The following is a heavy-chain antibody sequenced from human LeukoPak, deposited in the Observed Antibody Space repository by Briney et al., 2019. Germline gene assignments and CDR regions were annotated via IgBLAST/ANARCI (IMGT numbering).Heavy chain of an antibody. D-gene: IGHD3-10*01. Sequence: SETLSLTCTVSGYSISSGYYWGWIRQPPGKGLEWIGSMYHSGSTYYNPSLQSRVTISVDTSKNQFSLKLNSVTAADTAVYYCARGLKVYGSGSYLGYWGQGTLVTVSS. CDR1: GYSISSGYY. CDR3: ARGLKVYGSGSYLGY. J-gene: IGHJ4*02. V-gene: IGHV4-38-2*02. CDR2: MYHSGST.